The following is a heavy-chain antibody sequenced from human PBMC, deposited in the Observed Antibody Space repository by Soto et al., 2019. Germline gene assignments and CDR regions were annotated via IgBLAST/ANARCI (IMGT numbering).Heavy chain of an antibody. CDR3: AGGWWGQQLTGISPMGYGDYDFDY. CDR2: ISYDGSNK. Sequence: PGGSLRLSCAASGFTFSSYAMHWVRQAPGKGLEWVAVISYDGSNKYYADSVKGRFTISRDNSKNTLYLQMNSLRAEDTAVYYCAGGWWGQQLTGISPMGYGDYDFDYWGQGTLVTVSS. CDR1: GFTFSSYA. J-gene: IGHJ4*02. V-gene: IGHV3-30-3*01. D-gene: IGHD4-17*01.